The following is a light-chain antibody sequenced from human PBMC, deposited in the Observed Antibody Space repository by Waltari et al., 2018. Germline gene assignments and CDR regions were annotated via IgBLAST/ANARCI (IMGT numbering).Light chain of an antibody. CDR2: LVS. CDR3: MQARQTPWT. Sequence: DIVMTQSPLSLPVTPGEPASISCRSSQSLLHSSGHTFLDCYFQKPWQAPQLLIYLVSIRASGVPDRFSGSGSGTDFTLKISRVEAEDVGLYYCMQARQTPWTFGQGTKVEIK. V-gene: IGKV2-28*01. CDR1: QSLLHSSGHTF. J-gene: IGKJ1*01.